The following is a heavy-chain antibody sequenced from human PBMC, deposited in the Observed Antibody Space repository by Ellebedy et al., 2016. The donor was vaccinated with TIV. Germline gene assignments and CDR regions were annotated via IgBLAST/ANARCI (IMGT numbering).Heavy chain of an antibody. CDR2: ISSNSDYI. V-gene: IGHV3-21*01. CDR3: ARNYGGYSGAY. CDR1: GFTFSSYS. D-gene: IGHD4-23*01. J-gene: IGHJ4*02. Sequence: GESLKISXAGSGFTFSSYSMNWVRQAPGKGLEWVSSISSNSDYIYYADSVKGRFTLSRDNAKNSLYLQMNSLRAEDTAVYYCARNYGGYSGAYWGQGALVTVSS.